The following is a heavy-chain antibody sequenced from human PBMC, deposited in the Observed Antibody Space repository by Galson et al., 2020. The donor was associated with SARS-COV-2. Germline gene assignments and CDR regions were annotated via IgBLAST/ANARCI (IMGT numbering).Heavy chain of an antibody. D-gene: IGHD3-10*01. V-gene: IGHV1-2*02. CDR3: ARAGQSPDYYYYYNLDV. Sequence: ASVKVSCQPSGYTFTGHYMHWVRQAPGQGLEWMGWINPNSGGTKYAQKFQGRVTMTRDTSISTAYMELSRLRSDDTAIYYCARAGQSPDYYYYYNLDVWGQGTTVTVSS. CDR2: INPNSGGT. CDR1: GYTFTGHY. J-gene: IGHJ6*02.